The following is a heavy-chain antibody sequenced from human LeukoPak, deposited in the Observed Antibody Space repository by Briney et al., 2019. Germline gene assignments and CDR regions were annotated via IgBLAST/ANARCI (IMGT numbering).Heavy chain of an antibody. CDR3: ARRARPPGYYYGMDV. CDR2: IDPSDSYT. Sequence: GESLKISCKGSGYSFTSYWISWVRQMPGKGLEWMGGIDPSDSYTNYSPSFQGHVTISADKSISTAYLQWSSLKASDTAMYYCARRARPPGYYYGMDVWGQGTTVTVSS. V-gene: IGHV5-10-1*01. J-gene: IGHJ6*02. CDR1: GYSFTSYW.